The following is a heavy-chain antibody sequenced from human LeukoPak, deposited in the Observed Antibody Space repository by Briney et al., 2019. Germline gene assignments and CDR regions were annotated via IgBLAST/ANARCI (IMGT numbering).Heavy chain of an antibody. CDR3: ARDRMGGSYYGAGRYFDY. J-gene: IGHJ4*02. CDR2: IYHSGST. V-gene: IGHV4-38-2*02. CDR1: GYSISSGYY. D-gene: IGHD1-26*01. Sequence: PSETLSLTCTVSGYSISSGYYWGWIRQPPGKGLEWIGSIYHSGSTYYNPSLKSRVTISVDTSKNQFSLKLSSVTAADTAVYYCARDRMGGSYYGAGRYFDYWGQGTLVTVSS.